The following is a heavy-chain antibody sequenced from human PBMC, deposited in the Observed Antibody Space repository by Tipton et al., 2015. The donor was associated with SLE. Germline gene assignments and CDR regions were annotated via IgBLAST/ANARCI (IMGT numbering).Heavy chain of an antibody. J-gene: IGHJ3*02. V-gene: IGHV4-59*12. Sequence: TLSLTCTVSGGSISSYYWSWIRQPPGKGLEWIGYIYYSGSTNYNPSLKSRVTISVDTSKNQFSLKLSSVTAADTAVYYCARGGYYYDSSGYPPGAFDIWGQGTMVTVSS. CDR1: GGSISSYY. CDR2: IYYSGST. D-gene: IGHD3-22*01. CDR3: ARGGYYYDSSGYPPGAFDI.